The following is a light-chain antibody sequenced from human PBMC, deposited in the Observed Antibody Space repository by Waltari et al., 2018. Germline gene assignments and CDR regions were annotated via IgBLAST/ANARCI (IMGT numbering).Light chain of an antibody. V-gene: IGKV4-1*01. Sequence: DIVMTQSPDSLAVSLGERATINCKSSQSVLYRSSNRNYLAWYQQKSGQPPKFLIYWASTRESGVPDRFSGSGSGTDFTLTISSLQAEDVAVYYCQQYYDTPQTFGQGTKVEIK. CDR1: QSVLYRSSNRNY. J-gene: IGKJ1*01. CDR2: WAS. CDR3: QQYYDTPQT.